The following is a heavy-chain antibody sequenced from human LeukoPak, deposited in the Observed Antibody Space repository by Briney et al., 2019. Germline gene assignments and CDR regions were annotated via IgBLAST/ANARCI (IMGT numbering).Heavy chain of an antibody. CDR3: TTGGYRYGLDY. J-gene: IGHJ4*02. V-gene: IGHV3-15*01. D-gene: IGHD5-18*01. CDR2: IKSKTDGGTT. Sequence: RTGGSLRLSCAASGFTFSNAWMSWVRQPPGKGLEWVGRIKSKTDGGTTDYAAPVKGRFTISRDDSKNTLYLQMNSLETEDTAVYHCTTGGYRYGLDYWGPGTLVTVSS. CDR1: GFTFSNAW.